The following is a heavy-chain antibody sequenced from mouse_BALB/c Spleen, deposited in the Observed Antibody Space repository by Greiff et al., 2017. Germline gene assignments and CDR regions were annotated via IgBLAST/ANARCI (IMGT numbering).Heavy chain of an antibody. CDR1: GFTFSSFG. V-gene: IGHV5-17*02. CDR2: ISSGSSTI. J-gene: IGHJ2*01. D-gene: IGHD2-3*01. Sequence: EVQRVESGGGLVQPGGSRKLSCAASGFTFSSFGMHWVRQAPEKGLEWVAYISSGSSTIYYADTVKGRFTISRDNPKNTLFLQMTSLRSEDTAMYYCARDGKRSYFDYWGQGTTLTVSS. CDR3: ARDGKRSYFDY.